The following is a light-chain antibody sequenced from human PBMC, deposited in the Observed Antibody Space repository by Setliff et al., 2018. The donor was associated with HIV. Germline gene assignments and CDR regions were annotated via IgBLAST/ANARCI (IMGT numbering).Light chain of an antibody. CDR2: QAI. Sequence: QSVLTQPASVSGSPGQSITISCTGTSSDIGRYDLVSWYRQYPGKDPKLMIYQAIKRPSGVSNRFFGSKSGNTASLTISGLQAEDEADYYCCSNTGSNTFVFGSGTKVTVL. CDR1: SSDIGRYDL. V-gene: IGLV2-23*02. CDR3: CSNTGSNTFV. J-gene: IGLJ1*01.